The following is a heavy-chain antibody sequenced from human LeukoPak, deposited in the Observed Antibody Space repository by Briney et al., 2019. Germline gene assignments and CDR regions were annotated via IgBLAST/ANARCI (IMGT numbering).Heavy chain of an antibody. CDR3: ARHGYGGKEWFDP. Sequence: NSSQTLSLTYTVSGGSISSGGYYWSWIRQHPGKGLEWIGYIYYSGSTYYNPSLKSRVTISVDTSKNQFSLKLSSVTAADTVVYYCARHGYGGKEWFDPWGQGTLVTVSS. V-gene: IGHV4-31*03. CDR1: GGSISSGGYY. CDR2: IYYSGST. J-gene: IGHJ5*02. D-gene: IGHD4-23*01.